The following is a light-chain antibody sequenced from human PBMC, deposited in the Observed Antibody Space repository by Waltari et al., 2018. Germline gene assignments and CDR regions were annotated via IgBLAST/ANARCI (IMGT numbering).Light chain of an antibody. V-gene: IGKV3-15*01. Sequence: EIVMTQSPVTLSVSPGERVTLSCRASQGVHDNLAWYQQKPGQAPRLFISGASTRATGVPARFRGSGSGTDFTLTITSLQSEDSALYYCQQYNRWPPLTFGGGTKVEIK. CDR1: QGVHDN. CDR3: QQYNRWPPLT. CDR2: GAS. J-gene: IGKJ4*01.